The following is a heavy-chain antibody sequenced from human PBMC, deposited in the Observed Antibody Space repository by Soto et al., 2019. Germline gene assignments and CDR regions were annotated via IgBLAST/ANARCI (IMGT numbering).Heavy chain of an antibody. CDR3: AREVMWEYYFDY. V-gene: IGHV4-61*01. D-gene: IGHD1-26*01. Sequence: SETLSLTCTVSGGSISASHDYWDWIRQPPGKGLEWIGYIYYSGSTNYNPSLKSRVTISVDTSKNQFSLKLSSVTAADTAVYYCAREVMWEYYFDYWGQGTLVTVSS. CDR1: GGSISASHDY. J-gene: IGHJ4*02. CDR2: IYYSGST.